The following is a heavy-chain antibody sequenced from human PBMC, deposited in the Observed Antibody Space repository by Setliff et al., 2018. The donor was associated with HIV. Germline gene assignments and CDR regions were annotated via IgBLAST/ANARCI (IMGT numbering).Heavy chain of an antibody. CDR3: ARDGEIGPDF. Sequence: ASVKVSCKASGYNFINYGISWVRQAPGQGLEWMGWISVFNGDTTYAQNLQGRFTMTSDTSTTTAYMELRNLRSGDTAVYYCARDGEIGPDFWGQGTLVTVSS. CDR2: ISVFNGDT. V-gene: IGHV1-18*01. J-gene: IGHJ4*02. D-gene: IGHD3-3*01. CDR1: GYNFINYG.